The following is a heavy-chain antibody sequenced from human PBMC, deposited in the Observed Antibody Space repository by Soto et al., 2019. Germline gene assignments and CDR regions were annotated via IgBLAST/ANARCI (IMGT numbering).Heavy chain of an antibody. CDR3: ARATPSNWGWYFDL. V-gene: IGHV4-30-4*01. CDR1: GGSVSSGSYY. D-gene: IGHD7-27*01. CDR2: IDYSGST. Sequence: SETLSLTCTVSGGSVSSGSYYWNWIRQSPGKGLEWIGYIDYSGSTYDNPSLKSRVSISVDTSKNQFSLKLSSVTAADTAVYYCARATPSNWGWYFDLWGRGTLVTVSS. J-gene: IGHJ2*01.